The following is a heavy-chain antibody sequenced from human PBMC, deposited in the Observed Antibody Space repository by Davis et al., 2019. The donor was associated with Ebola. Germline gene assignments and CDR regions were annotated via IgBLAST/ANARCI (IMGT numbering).Heavy chain of an antibody. V-gene: IGHV3-23*01. Sequence: GESLKISCAASGFTISSYGIHWVRQAPGKGLEWVSAISGSGGSTYYADSVKGRFTISRDNSKNTLYLQMNSLRAEDTAVYYCAKDWKTDFVVVVAATDYGMDVWGQGTTVTVSS. J-gene: IGHJ6*02. CDR2: ISGSGGST. CDR1: GFTISSYG. D-gene: IGHD2-15*01. CDR3: AKDWKTDFVVVVAATDYGMDV.